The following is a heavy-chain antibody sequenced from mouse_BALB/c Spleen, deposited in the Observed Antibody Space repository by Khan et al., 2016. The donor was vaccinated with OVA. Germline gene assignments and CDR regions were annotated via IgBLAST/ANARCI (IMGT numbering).Heavy chain of an antibody. D-gene: IGHD1-1*01. Sequence: VQLQQSGPELVKPGASVKVSCKASGYSFTDYNIFWVQQSHGKSLEWIGYIDPYNGGTSYKQNFEGKATLTVDKSSSTAFMHLSSLTSEDSAVFYCARTDYYGSSYYFDYWGQGTTLTVSS. V-gene: IGHV1S135*01. CDR1: GYSFTDYN. CDR2: IDPYNGGT. CDR3: ARTDYYGSSYYFDY. J-gene: IGHJ2*01.